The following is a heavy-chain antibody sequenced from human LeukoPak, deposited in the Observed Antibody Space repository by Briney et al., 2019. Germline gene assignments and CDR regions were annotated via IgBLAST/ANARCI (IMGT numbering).Heavy chain of an antibody. CDR2: IYYSGST. Sequence: PSETLSLTCTVSGGSISSGSYYWGWIRQPPGKGLEWIGNIYYSGSTYYNPSLKSRVSISVDTSKNQFSLKLTSVTAADTAVYYCARGRCGGDCNYNWFDPWGQGTLVTVSS. CDR1: GGSISSGSYY. J-gene: IGHJ5*02. V-gene: IGHV4-39*07. D-gene: IGHD2-21*02. CDR3: ARGRCGGDCNYNWFDP.